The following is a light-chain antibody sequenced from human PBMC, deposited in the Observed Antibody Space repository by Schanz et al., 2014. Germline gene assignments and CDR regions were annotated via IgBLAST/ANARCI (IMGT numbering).Light chain of an antibody. CDR3: MFYYSGSWV. CDR1: TGPVTSGHY. V-gene: IGLV7-46*01. CDR2: DTS. J-gene: IGLJ3*02. Sequence: QAVVTQEPSLTVSPGGTVTLTCGSSTGPVTSGHYPYWFQQKPGQAPRTLIYDTSNKHSWTPARFSGSLLGGKAALTLSGAQPEEEADFYCMFYYSGSWVFGGGTKLTVL.